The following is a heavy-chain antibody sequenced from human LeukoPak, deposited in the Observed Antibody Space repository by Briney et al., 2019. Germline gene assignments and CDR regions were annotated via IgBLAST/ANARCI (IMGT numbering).Heavy chain of an antibody. CDR1: GFTFSSYE. CDR3: ARAFTTYCGGDCYSATPPYFDY. D-gene: IGHD2-21*02. J-gene: IGHJ4*02. V-gene: IGHV3-48*03. CDR2: ISSSGSTI. Sequence: PGGSLTLSCAASGFTFSSYEMNWVRQAPGKGLEWVSYISSSGSTIYYADSVKGRFTISRDNAKNSLYLQMNSLRAEDTAVYSCARAFTTYCGGDCYSATPPYFDYWGQGTLVTVSS.